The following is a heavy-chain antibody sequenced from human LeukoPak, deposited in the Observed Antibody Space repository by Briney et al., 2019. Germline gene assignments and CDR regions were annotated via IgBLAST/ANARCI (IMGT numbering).Heavy chain of an antibody. V-gene: IGHV3-23*01. CDR3: AKDRDLFGVLPLFHY. J-gene: IGHJ4*02. Sequence: GGSLRLSCAASGFTFSDYAMSWVRQAPEKGLEWVSAITSSGGRTYYADSVRGRFTISRDKSRNTLYLQMNSLRAEDTAVYYCAKDRDLFGVLPLFHYWGQGTLVTVSS. CDR1: GFTFSDYA. D-gene: IGHD3-3*01. CDR2: ITSSGGRT.